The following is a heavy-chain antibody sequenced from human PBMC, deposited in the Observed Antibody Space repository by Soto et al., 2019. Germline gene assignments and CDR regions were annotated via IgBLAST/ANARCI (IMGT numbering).Heavy chain of an antibody. V-gene: IGHV1-18*01. CDR1: GYIFTTYG. J-gene: IGHJ4*02. D-gene: IGHD1-1*01. Sequence: QVHLVQAGAEVKKPGASVKVSCKGSGYIFTTYGITWVRQAPGQGLEWMGWISAHNGNTNYAQKLQGIVTVTRDTSTSTAYIELMDLRSDDTAVYYCARGRYGDYWGQGDLVTVSS. CDR2: ISAHNGNT. CDR3: ARGRYGDY.